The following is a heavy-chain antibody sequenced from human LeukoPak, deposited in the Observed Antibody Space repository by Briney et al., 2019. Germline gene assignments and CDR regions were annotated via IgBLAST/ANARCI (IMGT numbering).Heavy chain of an antibody. J-gene: IGHJ3*02. CDR2: IYYSGST. D-gene: IGHD3-10*01. Sequence: PSETLSLTCTVSGGSISSGDYYWSWIRQPPGKGLEWIGYIYYSGSTYYNPSLKSRVTISVDTSKNQSSLKLSSVTAADTAVYYCARKGLLWFGGGAFDIWGQGTMVTVSS. CDR1: GGSISSGDYY. V-gene: IGHV4-30-4*01. CDR3: ARKGLLWFGGGAFDI.